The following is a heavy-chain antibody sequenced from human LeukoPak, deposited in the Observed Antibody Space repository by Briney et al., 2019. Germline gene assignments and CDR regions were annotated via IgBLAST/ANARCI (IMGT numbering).Heavy chain of an antibody. CDR2: ISSGSDYT. CDR1: GFSFSSHG. Sequence: GGSLRLSCAASGFSFSSHGMSWVRQAPWKGPEWVSSISSGSDYTFYADSVKGRFTISRDNSKNTLYLQMNSLRAGDTAIYHCAKIGVIGNWYYDVWGRGTLVTISS. D-gene: IGHD3-10*01. CDR3: AKIGVIGNWYYDV. V-gene: IGHV3-23*01. J-gene: IGHJ2*01.